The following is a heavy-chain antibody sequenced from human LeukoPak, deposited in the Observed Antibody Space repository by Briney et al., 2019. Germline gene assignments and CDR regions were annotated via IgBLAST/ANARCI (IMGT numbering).Heavy chain of an antibody. Sequence: PGGSLRLSCAASGFTFSSYDMNWVRQAPGKGLEWVSYISSSGSAIYYADSVKGRFTISRDNAKNSLYLQMNSLRAGDTAVYYCARGLYGAMRGYYYMDVWGKGTTVTVSS. V-gene: IGHV3-48*03. CDR2: ISSSGSAI. CDR1: GFTFSSYD. D-gene: IGHD4-17*01. J-gene: IGHJ6*03. CDR3: ARGLYGAMRGYYYMDV.